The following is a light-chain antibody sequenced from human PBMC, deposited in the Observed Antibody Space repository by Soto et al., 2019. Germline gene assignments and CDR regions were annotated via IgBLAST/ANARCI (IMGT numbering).Light chain of an antibody. V-gene: IGKV1-5*03. CDR1: QSVTPW. Sequence: DIQMTQSPSTVSASVGDTVTISCRASQSVTPWLAWHQQKPGKTPTVLIYKTSDLENGVPERFSGSGSGTDFTLTIRNLQPDDSGIYYCQQYYVHETFGPGTKVDIK. CDR3: QQYYVHET. J-gene: IGKJ3*01. CDR2: KTS.